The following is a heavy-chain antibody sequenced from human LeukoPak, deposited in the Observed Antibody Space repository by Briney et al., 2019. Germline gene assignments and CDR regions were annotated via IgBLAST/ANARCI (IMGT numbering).Heavy chain of an antibody. Sequence: QPGGSLRLSCAASGFMFSDFAMSWVRQAPGKGLEWVSVIIGSNSSTYYADSVRGRFTISRDNSKNILYLQMNTLRVDDTAVYYCAKDPGSYGSGYWGQGTLVTVPS. J-gene: IGHJ4*02. CDR2: IIGSNSST. V-gene: IGHV3-23*01. CDR3: AKDPGSYGSGY. D-gene: IGHD3-10*01. CDR1: GFMFSDFA.